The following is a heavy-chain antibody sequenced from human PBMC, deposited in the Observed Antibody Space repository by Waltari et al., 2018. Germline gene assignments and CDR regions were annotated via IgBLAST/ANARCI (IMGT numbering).Heavy chain of an antibody. CDR2: INHSGST. CDR1: GGSFRGYY. J-gene: IGHJ6*03. Sequence: QVQLQQWGAGLLKPSETLSLTCAVYGGSFRGYYWSWIRQPPGTGLAWIGEINHSGSTNYNPSLKSRVTISVDTSKNQFSLKLSSVTAADTAVYYCARGGSIAARPYYYYYYYMDVWGKGTTVTVSS. V-gene: IGHV4-34*01. CDR3: ARGGSIAARPYYYYYYYMDV. D-gene: IGHD6-6*01.